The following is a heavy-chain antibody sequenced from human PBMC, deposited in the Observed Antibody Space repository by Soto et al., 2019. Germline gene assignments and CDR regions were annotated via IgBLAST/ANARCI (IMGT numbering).Heavy chain of an antibody. CDR1: GFTFDSHG. CDR2: ISSDGNNK. D-gene: IGHD4-17*01. J-gene: IGHJ5*02. Sequence: QVQLVESGGGAVQPGRSLRLSCAASGFTFDSHGMHWVRQAPGKGLEWVAVISSDGNNKYYADAVKGRFTISRDNFKNILYLQMSSLRAEDTAVYYCAKDLLPNTVTTCGSWGQGTLVTVSS. CDR3: AKDLLPNTVTTCGS. V-gene: IGHV3-30*18.